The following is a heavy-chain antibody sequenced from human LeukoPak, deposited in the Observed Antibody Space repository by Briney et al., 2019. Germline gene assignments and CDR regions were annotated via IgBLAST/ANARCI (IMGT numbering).Heavy chain of an antibody. Sequence: TSETLSLTCTVSGGSISFYYWSWIRQHPGKGLEWIGYIYYSGNTYYNPSLKSRVSLSVDTSKNQFSLKLSSVTAADTAVYYCARASRIVVVPAAILNWFDPWGQGTLVTVSS. CDR2: IYYSGNT. CDR3: ARASRIVVVPAAILNWFDP. V-gene: IGHV4-31*03. D-gene: IGHD2-2*01. CDR1: GGSISFYY. J-gene: IGHJ5*02.